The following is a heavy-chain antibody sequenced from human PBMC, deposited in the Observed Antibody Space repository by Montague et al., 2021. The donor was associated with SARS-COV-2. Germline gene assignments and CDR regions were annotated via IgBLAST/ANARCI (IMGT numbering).Heavy chain of an antibody. J-gene: IGHJ2*01. CDR2: IYYSGRT. Sequence: SETLSLTCTVSGGSISDYYWSWIRQPPGKGLEWIGNIYYSGRTNYNPSLKSRVTMSVDTSKNQFSLKLSSVTAADTAVYYCARDFRIQLWQTNRYFGLWGRGTLVTVSS. CDR1: GGSISDYY. V-gene: IGHV4-59*01. CDR3: ARDFRIQLWQTNRYFGL. D-gene: IGHD5-18*01.